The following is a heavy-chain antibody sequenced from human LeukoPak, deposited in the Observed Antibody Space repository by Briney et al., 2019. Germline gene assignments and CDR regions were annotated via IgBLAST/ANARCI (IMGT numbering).Heavy chain of an antibody. CDR2: IRYDGSIK. V-gene: IGHV3-30*02. CDR3: AKVFGVAVAGTRGFFDY. D-gene: IGHD6-19*01. CDR1: GFTFSTYG. Sequence: PGGSLRLSCAASGFTFSTYGMHWVRQAPGKGLEWVAFIRYDGSIKYYADSVKGRFTISRDNSKSTVYLQLNSLRAEDTALYYCAKVFGVAVAGTRGFFDYWGQGTLVTVSS. J-gene: IGHJ4*02.